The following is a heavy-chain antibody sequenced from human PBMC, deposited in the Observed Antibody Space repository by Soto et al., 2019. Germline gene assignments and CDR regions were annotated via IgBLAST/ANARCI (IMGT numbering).Heavy chain of an antibody. CDR3: ARSYYDFWSGYYPRVYNWFDP. V-gene: IGHV4-39*01. J-gene: IGHJ5*02. CDR1: GGSISSSSYY. CDR2: IYYSGST. D-gene: IGHD3-3*01. Sequence: PSETLSLTCTVSGGSISSSSYYWGWIRQPPGKGLEWIGSIYYSGSTYYNPSLKSRVTISVDTSKNQFSLKLSSVTAADTAVYYFARSYYDFWSGYYPRVYNWFDPWGQGTLVTVSS.